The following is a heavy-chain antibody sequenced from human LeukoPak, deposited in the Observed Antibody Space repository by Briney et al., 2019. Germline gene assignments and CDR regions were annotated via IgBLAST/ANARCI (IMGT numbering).Heavy chain of an antibody. V-gene: IGHV3-23*01. CDR3: AKTTARGSFVLVAYGMDV. CDR2: VSGSGGST. D-gene: IGHD6-6*01. CDR1: GFTFSSYA. J-gene: IGHJ6*02. Sequence: PGGSLRLSCAASGFTFSSYAMSWVRQAPGKGLEWVSAVSGSGGSTYYADSVKGWFTISRDNSKNTLYLQMNSLRAEDTAVYYCAKTTARGSFVLVAYGMDVWGQGTTVTVSS.